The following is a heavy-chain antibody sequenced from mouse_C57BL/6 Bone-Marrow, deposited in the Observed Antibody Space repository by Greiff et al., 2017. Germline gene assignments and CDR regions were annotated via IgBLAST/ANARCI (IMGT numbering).Heavy chain of an antibody. CDR2: IDPEDGET. CDR1: GFNIKDYY. CDR3: ARWDGSSHYYAMDY. V-gene: IGHV14-2*01. D-gene: IGHD1-1*01. J-gene: IGHJ4*01. Sequence: EVQRVESGAELVKPGASVKLSCTASGFNIKDYYMHWVKQRTEQGLEWIGRIDPEDGETKYAPKFQGKATITADTSSNTAYLQLSSLTSEDTAVYYCARWDGSSHYYAMDYWGQGTSVTVSS.